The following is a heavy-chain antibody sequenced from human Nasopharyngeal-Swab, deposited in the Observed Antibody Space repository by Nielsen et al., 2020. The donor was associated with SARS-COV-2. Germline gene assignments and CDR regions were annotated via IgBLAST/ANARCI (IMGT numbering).Heavy chain of an antibody. Sequence: ASVKVSCKASGYTFMDYYMHWVRQAPGQGLEWMGLITPNDGSTNYAQRFQGRVTMTRDSSTSTVSLELSSLRSEDTDLYYCARGLWGSGSYYVDHWGQGTLVTVSS. J-gene: IGHJ4*02. CDR3: ARGLWGSGSYYVDH. CDR2: ITPNDGST. CDR1: GYTFMDYY. V-gene: IGHV1-46*01. D-gene: IGHD3-10*01.